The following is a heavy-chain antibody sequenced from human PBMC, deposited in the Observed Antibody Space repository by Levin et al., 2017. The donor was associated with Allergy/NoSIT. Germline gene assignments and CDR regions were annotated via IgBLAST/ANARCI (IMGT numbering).Heavy chain of an antibody. J-gene: IGHJ4*02. CDR3: AREYFGAEFDY. V-gene: IGHV3-33*01. D-gene: IGHD3-10*01. CDR1: GFTFSSYV. CDR2: IWSDGSDK. Sequence: GGSLRLSCAASGFTFSSYVMHWVRQAPGKGLEWVAIIWSDGSDKYYADSVKGRFTISRDNSKNTLYLQMNSLRAEDTAVYYCAREYFGAEFDYWGQGTLVTVSS.